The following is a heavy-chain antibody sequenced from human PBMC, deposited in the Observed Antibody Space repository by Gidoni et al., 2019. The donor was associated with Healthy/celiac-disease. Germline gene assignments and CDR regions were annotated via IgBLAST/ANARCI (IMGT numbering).Heavy chain of an antibody. CDR3: AREKPTLDYGDYEGPYYFDY. V-gene: IGHV3-21*01. Sequence: EVQLVESGGGLVKPGGSLRLSCAASGFTFSSYSMNWVRQAPGKGLEWVSSISSSSSYIYYADSVKGRFTISRDNAKNSLYLQMNSLRAEDTAVYYCAREKPTLDYGDYEGPYYFDYWGQGTLVTVSS. CDR2: ISSSSSYI. J-gene: IGHJ4*02. D-gene: IGHD4-17*01. CDR1: GFTFSSYS.